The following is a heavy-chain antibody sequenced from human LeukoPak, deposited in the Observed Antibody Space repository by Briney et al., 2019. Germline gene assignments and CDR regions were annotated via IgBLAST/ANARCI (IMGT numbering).Heavy chain of an antibody. Sequence: ETLSLTCAVYGGSFSGYYWSWVRQAPGKGLEWVSAISGSGGSTYYADSVKGRFSISRDNSKNTLYLQMNSLRPEDTAVYYCARGRRTLIVGATRNAFDVWGQGTIVTVSS. CDR3: ARGRRTLIVGATRNAFDV. D-gene: IGHD1-26*01. CDR2: ISGSGGST. J-gene: IGHJ3*01. CDR1: GGSFSGYY. V-gene: IGHV3-23*01.